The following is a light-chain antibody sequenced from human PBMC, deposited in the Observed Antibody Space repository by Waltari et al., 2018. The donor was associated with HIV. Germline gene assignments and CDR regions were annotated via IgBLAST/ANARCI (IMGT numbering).Light chain of an antibody. CDR2: YDS. V-gene: IGLV3-21*04. J-gene: IGLJ2*01. CDR3: QLWDSNSDHVI. CDR1: NIGTKS. Sequence: SYELTQPPSVSVAPGKTASVTCGGNNIGTKSVHWYQQEPGQAPVLAIYYDSDRPSGIPERFSGSNSGNTATLIISRVEAGDEADYYCQLWDSNSDHVIFGGGTKLTVL.